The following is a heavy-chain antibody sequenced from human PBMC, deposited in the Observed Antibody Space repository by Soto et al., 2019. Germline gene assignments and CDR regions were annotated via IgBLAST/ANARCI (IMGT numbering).Heavy chain of an antibody. CDR2: IWYDGSNK. D-gene: IGHD6-19*01. V-gene: IGHV3-33*08. CDR1: GFTVSSNY. J-gene: IGHJ5*02. CDR3: ARDLDSGWPSFWFDP. Sequence: PGGSLRLSCAASGFTVSSNYMSWVRQAPGKGLEWVAVIWYDGSNKYYADSVKGRFTISRDNSKNTLYLQMNSLRAEDTAVYYCARDLDSGWPSFWFDPWGQGTLVTVSS.